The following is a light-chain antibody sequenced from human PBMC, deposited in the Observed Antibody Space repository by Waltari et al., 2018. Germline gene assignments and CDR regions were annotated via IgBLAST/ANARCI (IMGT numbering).Light chain of an antibody. Sequence: DIQMTQSPSSLSASVGDRVTITCQASQDIRKNLNWFQQKPGKAPKVLIFDASSSQGAVPSRFSGSGSGTDFAFSISSLQPEDIGTYYCQLYSSLPLTFGGGTRVEIK. V-gene: IGKV1-33*01. CDR1: QDIRKN. J-gene: IGKJ4*01. CDR2: DAS. CDR3: QLYSSLPLT.